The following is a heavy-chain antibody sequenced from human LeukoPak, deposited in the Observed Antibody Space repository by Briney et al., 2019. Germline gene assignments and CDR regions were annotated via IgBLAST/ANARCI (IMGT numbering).Heavy chain of an antibody. CDR1: VLTVSSNY. V-gene: IGHV3-66*02. CDR2: IYSGGST. Sequence: GVSRRLSWAASVLTVSSNYMAWVRKAPGKGLEWVSIIYSGGSTYYADSVNGRFTISRDNSKNTLYLQMNSLRVEDTAVYYCARVQQWLGPKDVWGQGTTVTVSS. J-gene: IGHJ6*02. D-gene: IGHD6-19*01. CDR3: ARVQQWLGPKDV.